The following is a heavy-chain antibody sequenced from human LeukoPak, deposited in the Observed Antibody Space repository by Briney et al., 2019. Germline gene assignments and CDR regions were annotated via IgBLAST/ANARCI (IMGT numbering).Heavy chain of an antibody. Sequence: PGGSLRLSCAASGSTFSSYAMSWVRQAPGKGLEWVSAISGSGGSTYYADSVKGRFTISRDNSKNTLYLQMNSLRAEDTAVYYCAKEWAYCGGDCYPPEYFQHWGQGTLVTVSS. CDR3: AKEWAYCGGDCYPPEYFQH. V-gene: IGHV3-23*01. CDR1: GSTFSSYA. J-gene: IGHJ1*01. D-gene: IGHD2-21*02. CDR2: ISGSGGST.